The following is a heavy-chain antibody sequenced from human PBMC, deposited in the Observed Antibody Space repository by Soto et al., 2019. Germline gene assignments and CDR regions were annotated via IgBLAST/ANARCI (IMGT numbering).Heavy chain of an antibody. CDR1: GYTFTDYY. CDR2: VNPNSGGT. D-gene: IGHD6-13*01. Sequence: ASVKVSCKATGYTFTDYYMHWVRQAPGQGLEWMGWVNPNSGGTKYAQRFQEWVTMTTDTAINTAYMELRRLKSGDTAVYYCTRETGYYFNYGMDVWGQGTTVTVSS. J-gene: IGHJ6*02. CDR3: TRETGYYFNYGMDV. V-gene: IGHV1-2*04.